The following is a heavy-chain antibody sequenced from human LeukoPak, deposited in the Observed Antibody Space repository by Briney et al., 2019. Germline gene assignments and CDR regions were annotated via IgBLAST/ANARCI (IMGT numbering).Heavy chain of an antibody. D-gene: IGHD3-22*01. CDR3: ARSSLYDSAGYYFDF. CDR1: GGSISGYS. V-gene: IGHV4-59*08. Sequence: SETLSLTCTVSGGSISGYSWSWIRQPPGKGLEWIGYIYYSGGTSYNPSLKSRLSISVDTSKNQFSLKLNSVTAADTAVYYCARSSLYDSAGYYFDFRGQGALVTVSS. J-gene: IGHJ4*02. CDR2: IYYSGGT.